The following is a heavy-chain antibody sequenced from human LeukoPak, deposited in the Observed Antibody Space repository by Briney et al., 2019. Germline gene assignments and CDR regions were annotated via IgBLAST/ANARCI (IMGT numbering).Heavy chain of an antibody. D-gene: IGHD3-3*01. CDR1: GYTFTSYY. J-gene: IGHJ6*02. V-gene: IGHV1-46*01. CDR2: INPSGGST. CDR3: ARDSPITIPTYGMDV. Sequence: ASVTVSCKASGYTFTSYYMHWVRQAPGQGLEWMGIINPSGGSTSYAQKFQGRVTMTRDTSTSTVYMELSSLRSEDTAVYYCARDSPITIPTYGMDVWGQGTTVTVSS.